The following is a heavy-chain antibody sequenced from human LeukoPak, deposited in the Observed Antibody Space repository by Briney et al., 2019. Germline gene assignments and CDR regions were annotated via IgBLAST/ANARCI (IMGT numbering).Heavy chain of an antibody. Sequence: SETLSLTCAVYGGSFSGYYWSWIRQPPGKGLEWIGEINHSGSTNYNPSLKSRVTISVDTSKNQFSLKLSSVTAANTAVYYCASGDTSHTPPAYWGQGTLVTVSS. CDR3: ASGDTSHTPPAY. CDR2: INHSGST. CDR1: GGSFSGYY. V-gene: IGHV4-34*01. J-gene: IGHJ4*02.